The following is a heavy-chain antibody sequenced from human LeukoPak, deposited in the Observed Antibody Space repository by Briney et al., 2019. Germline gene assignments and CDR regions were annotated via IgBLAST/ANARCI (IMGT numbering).Heavy chain of an antibody. CDR2: IWYDGSNK. J-gene: IGHJ6*03. D-gene: IGHD2-2*01. CDR1: GFTFSSYG. Sequence: GGSLRLSCAASGFTFSSYGMHWVRQAPGKGLEWVAVIWYDGSNKYYADSVKGRFTISRDNSKNTLYLQMNSLRAEDTAVYYCARVVVVVPAAPKNYYYYMDVWGEGTTVTVSS. V-gene: IGHV3-33*01. CDR3: ARVVVVVPAAPKNYYYYMDV.